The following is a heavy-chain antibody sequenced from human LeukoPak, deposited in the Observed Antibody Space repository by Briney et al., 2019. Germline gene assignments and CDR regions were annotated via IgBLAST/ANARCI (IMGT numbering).Heavy chain of an antibody. J-gene: IGHJ4*02. Sequence: SETLSLTCTVSGGSINSTNYYWGWVRQPPGEGLEWIGSISYSGTTYYNPSLKSRVTMSVDTSKNQFSLRVNSVAAADTAVYFCARLLFSVADFDSWGQGTLVSVSS. CDR3: ARLLFSVADFDS. V-gene: IGHV4-39*01. D-gene: IGHD6-19*01. CDR1: GGSINSTNYY. CDR2: ISYSGTT.